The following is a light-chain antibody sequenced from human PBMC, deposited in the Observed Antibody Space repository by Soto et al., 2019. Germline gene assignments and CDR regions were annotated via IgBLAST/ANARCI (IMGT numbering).Light chain of an antibody. CDR1: QSVSSSD. Sequence: EIVLTQSPATLSLSPGERATLSCRASQSVSSSDLAWYQQKPGQAPRLLIYGASSRATGIPDRFSGSGSGTDFTLTISSLQSEDFALYYCQQYSNWPWTFRQGTKVEIK. J-gene: IGKJ1*01. CDR2: GAS. V-gene: IGKV3D-20*02. CDR3: QQYSNWPWT.